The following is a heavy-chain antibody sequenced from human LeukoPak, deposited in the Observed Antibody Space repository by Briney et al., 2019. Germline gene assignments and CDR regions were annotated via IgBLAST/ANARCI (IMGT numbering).Heavy chain of an antibody. D-gene: IGHD3-10*01. CDR1: GYTFTGYY. CDR3: AREYYYGSGNYYNRIDY. V-gene: IGHV1-2*02. CDR2: IDPNSGGT. J-gene: IGHJ4*02. Sequence: GASVKVSCKASGYTFTGYYMHWVRQAPGQGLEWMGWIDPNSGGTNYAQKFQGRVTMTRDTSISTAYMVLNRLRSDDTAVYYRAREYYYGSGNYYNRIDYWGQGTLVTVSS.